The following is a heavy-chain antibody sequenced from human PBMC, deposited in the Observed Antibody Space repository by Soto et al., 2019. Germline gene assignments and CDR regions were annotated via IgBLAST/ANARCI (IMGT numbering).Heavy chain of an antibody. Sequence: QVQLVQSGAEVKKPGASVKVSCKASGYTFTSYDINWVRQATGQGLEWMGWMNPNSGNTGYAQKFQGIVTMTSNTSIVTAYIDLSSLRSEDTAVYYCARGRHIVGYTIAGYWGQGTLVTVSA. V-gene: IGHV1-8*01. D-gene: IGHD1-26*01. J-gene: IGHJ4*02. CDR3: ARGRHIVGYTIAGY. CDR2: MNPNSGNT. CDR1: GYTFTSYD.